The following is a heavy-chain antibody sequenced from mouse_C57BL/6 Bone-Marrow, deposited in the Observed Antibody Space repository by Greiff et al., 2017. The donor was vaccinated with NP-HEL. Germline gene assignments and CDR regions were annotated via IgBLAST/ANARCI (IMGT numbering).Heavy chain of an antibody. CDR1: GYTFTSYW. J-gene: IGHJ1*03. V-gene: IGHV1-69*01. CDR3: AREDSSDDCDSEG. D-gene: IGHD1-1*01. Sequence: QVQLQQPGAELVMPAASVKLSCNASGYTFTSYWMHWVKQRPGQGLEWIGVIDPSGSTTNYTPPFTRQSTLTVDKYSSTAYMQSSSLTAEDSAVYYCAREDSSDDCDSEGWGTGTTVT. CDR2: IDPSGSTT.